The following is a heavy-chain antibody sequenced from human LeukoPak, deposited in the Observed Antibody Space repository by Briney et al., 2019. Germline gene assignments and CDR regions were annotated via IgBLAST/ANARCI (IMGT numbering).Heavy chain of an antibody. CDR2: IYYSGST. V-gene: IGHV4-39*01. CDR1: GGSISSSSYY. D-gene: IGHD6-19*01. J-gene: IGHJ3*02. CDR3: ARQGPIGWDAFDI. Sequence: SETLSLTCTVSGGSISSSSYYWGWIRQPPGKGLKWIGSIYYSGSTYYNPSLKSRVTISVDTSKNQFSLKLSSVTAADTAVYYCARQGPIGWDAFDIWGQGTMVTVSS.